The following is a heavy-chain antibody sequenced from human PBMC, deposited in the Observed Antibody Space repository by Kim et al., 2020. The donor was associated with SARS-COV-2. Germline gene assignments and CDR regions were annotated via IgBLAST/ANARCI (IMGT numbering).Heavy chain of an antibody. CDR1: GGSISSSNW. V-gene: IGHV4-4*02. Sequence: SETLSLTCAVSGGSISSSNWWSWVRQPPGKGLEWIGEIYHSGSTNYNPSLKSRVTISVDKSKNQFSLKLSSVTAADTAVYYCARRGFGEFPPLNFDYWGQGTLVTVSS. CDR2: IYHSGST. D-gene: IGHD3-10*01. J-gene: IGHJ4*02. CDR3: ARRGFGEFPPLNFDY.